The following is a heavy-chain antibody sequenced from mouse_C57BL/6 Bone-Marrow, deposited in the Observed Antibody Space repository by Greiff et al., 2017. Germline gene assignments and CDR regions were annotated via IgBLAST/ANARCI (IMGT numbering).Heavy chain of an antibody. D-gene: IGHD1-1*01. CDR3: ARHWEFITTVGWYFDV. CDR2: ISNGGGST. J-gene: IGHJ1*03. Sequence: EVQRVESGGGLVQPGGSLKLSCAASGFTFSDYYMYWVRQTPEKRLEWVAYISNGGGSTYYPDTVKGRFTISRDNAKNTLYLQMSRLKSEDTAMYYCARHWEFITTVGWYFDVWGTGTTVTVSS. CDR1: GFTFSDYY. V-gene: IGHV5-12*01.